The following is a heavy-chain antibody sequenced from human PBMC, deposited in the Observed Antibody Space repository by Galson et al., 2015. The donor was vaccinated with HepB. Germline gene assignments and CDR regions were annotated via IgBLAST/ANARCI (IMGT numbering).Heavy chain of an antibody. CDR2: ISSSSSYT. V-gene: IGHV3-11*05. CDR1: GFTFSDHY. Sequence: SLRLSCAASGFTFSDHYMSWIRQAPGKGLEWVSYISSSSSYTNYADSVKGRFTISRDNAKNSLYLQMNSLRAEDTVVYYCARESPILWWGEVHWYFDLWGRGTLVTVSS. CDR3: ARESPILWWGEVHWYFDL. D-gene: IGHD2-21*01. J-gene: IGHJ2*01.